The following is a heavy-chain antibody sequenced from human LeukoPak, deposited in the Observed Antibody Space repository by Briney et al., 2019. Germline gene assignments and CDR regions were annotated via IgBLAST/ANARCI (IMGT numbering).Heavy chain of an antibody. CDR3: AKDRGQQLVRGFDY. J-gene: IGHJ4*02. D-gene: IGHD6-13*01. CDR2: ISYDGSNK. CDR1: GFTFSSYA. V-gene: IGHV3-30*07. Sequence: GGSLRLSCAASGFTFSSYAMHWVRQAPGKGLEWVAVISYDGSNKYYADSVKGRFTISRDNSKNTLYLQMNSLRAEDTAVYYCAKDRGQQLVRGFDYWGQGTLVTVSS.